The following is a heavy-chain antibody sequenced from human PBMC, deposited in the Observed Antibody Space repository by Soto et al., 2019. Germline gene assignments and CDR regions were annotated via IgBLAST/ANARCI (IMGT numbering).Heavy chain of an antibody. V-gene: IGHV2-70*12. Sequence: SGPTLVNPTQTLTLTCTFSGFSLSTSGMCVSWIRQPPGKALEWLALIDWDDDKYYSTSLKTRVTITKDTSKNQVVLTMTNMDPVDTATYYCAHKGGRGAGMDVWGQGTTVTVSS. CDR3: AHKGGRGAGMDV. CDR1: GFSLSTSGMC. D-gene: IGHD2-15*01. CDR2: IDWDDDK. J-gene: IGHJ6*02.